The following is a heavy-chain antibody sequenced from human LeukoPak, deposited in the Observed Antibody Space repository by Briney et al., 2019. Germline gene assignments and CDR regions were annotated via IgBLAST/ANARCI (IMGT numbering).Heavy chain of an antibody. J-gene: IGHJ4*02. CDR1: GFSISNYP. CDR3: ARQSGRNGWYNVY. D-gene: IGHD5-24*01. CDR2: IGSDGKT. Sequence: GGSLRLSCAASGFSISNYPMTWVRQAPGKGLEWVSGIGSDGKTYYADSVKGRFIISRDNSKNTLYLQMNSLRAEDTAVYHCARQSGRNGWYNVYWGQGALVAVSS. V-gene: IGHV3-23*01.